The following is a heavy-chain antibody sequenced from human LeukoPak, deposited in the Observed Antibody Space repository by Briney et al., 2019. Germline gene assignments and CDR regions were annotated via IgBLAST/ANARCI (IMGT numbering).Heavy chain of an antibody. J-gene: IGHJ5*02. CDR1: GGTFRSYA. Sequence: GASVKVSCKASGGTFRSYAISWVRQAPGQGLEWMGGIIPIFGTANYAQKFQGRVTITADESTSTAYMELSSLRSEDTAVYYCARLGSGSYWEHNWFDPWGQGTLVTVSS. CDR2: IIPIFGTA. CDR3: ARLGSGSYWEHNWFDP. V-gene: IGHV1-69*01. D-gene: IGHD3-10*01.